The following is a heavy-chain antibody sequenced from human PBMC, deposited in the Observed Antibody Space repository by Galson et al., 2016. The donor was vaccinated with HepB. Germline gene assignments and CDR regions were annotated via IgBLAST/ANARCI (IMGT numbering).Heavy chain of an antibody. Sequence: TLSLTCTVSGDSISSSGFYWSWIRQHPGKGLEWIGYIYYSGYTFYNPSLKSRVTISVDTSKNHFSLKLTSVNAADTAVYYCARAYRGRWYFDLWGRGTLVTVSS. CDR3: ARAYRGRWYFDL. CDR2: IYYSGYT. CDR1: GDSISSSGFY. D-gene: IGHD3-10*01. J-gene: IGHJ2*01. V-gene: IGHV4-31*03.